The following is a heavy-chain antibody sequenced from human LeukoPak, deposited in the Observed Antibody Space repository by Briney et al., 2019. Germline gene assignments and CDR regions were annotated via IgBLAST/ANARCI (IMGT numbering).Heavy chain of an antibody. V-gene: IGHV3-21*04. D-gene: IGHD2-2*01. J-gene: IGHJ4*02. CDR1: GFTFSTSN. CDR2: ISAASNYI. CDR3: ARLSCSATICYSYFDY. Sequence: TGGSLRLSCAASGFTFSTSNMNWVRQAPGKGLQWVSSISAASNYIYYADSVRGRFTISRDNAKNSLYLQMNSLRAEDTAVYYCARLSCSATICYSYFDYWGQGTLVTVSS.